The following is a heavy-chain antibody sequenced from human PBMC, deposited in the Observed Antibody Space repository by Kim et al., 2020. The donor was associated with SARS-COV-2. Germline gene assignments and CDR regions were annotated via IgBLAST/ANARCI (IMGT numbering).Heavy chain of an antibody. CDR2: INPSGGST. CDR1: EYTFTSSH. V-gene: IGHV1-46*03. Sequence: ASVKVSCKASEYTFTSSHIQWVRQAPGQGLEWMGIINPSGGSTTYAQKLQGRVSMTRDTSTGTVYMELSSLRSEDTALYYCARGTWGGGGWGYGSGQYNRFDPWGQGTLVTVSS. CDR3: ARGTWGGGGWGYGSGQYNRFDP. J-gene: IGHJ5*02. D-gene: IGHD3-10*01.